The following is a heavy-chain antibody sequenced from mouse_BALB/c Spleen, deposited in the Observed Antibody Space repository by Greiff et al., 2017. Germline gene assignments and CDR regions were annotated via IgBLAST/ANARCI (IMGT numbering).Heavy chain of an antibody. D-gene: IGHD2-4*01. CDR1: GYAFSSSW. CDR3: ARFDYEFPYYAMDY. V-gene: IGHV1-82*01. CDR2: IYPGDGDT. J-gene: IGHJ4*01. Sequence: QVQLQQSGPELVKPGASVKISCKASGYAFSSSWMNWVKQRPGQGLEWIGRIYPGDGDTNYNGKFKGKATLTADKSSSTAYMQLSSLTSVDSAVYFCARFDYEFPYYAMDYWGQGTSVTVSS.